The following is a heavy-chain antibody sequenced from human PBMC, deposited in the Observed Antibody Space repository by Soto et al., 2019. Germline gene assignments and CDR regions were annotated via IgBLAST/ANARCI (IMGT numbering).Heavy chain of an antibody. V-gene: IGHV4-4*02. J-gene: IGHJ6*02. D-gene: IGHD3-3*01. CDR3: AGCAYGSYTCGIDV. CDR2: IHYSGTT. CDR1: GVSISSSHW. Sequence: QVQLQESGPGLVKSSGTLSLTCAVSGVSISSSHWWTWVRQPPGKGLVWIGEIHYSGTTNYNPPLGGRVTISSDKSRNQFSLILSSVTAADPAVYYCAGCAYGSYTCGIDVGGQGTTVTVSS.